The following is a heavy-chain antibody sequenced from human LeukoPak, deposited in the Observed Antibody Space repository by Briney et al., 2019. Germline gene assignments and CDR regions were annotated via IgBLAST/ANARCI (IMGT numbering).Heavy chain of an antibody. CDR1: RFTFSSYA. CDR3: AKCLLGGVSVNFDY. Sequence: PGGCLRLSCAASRFTFSSYAMSWVRQAPGKGLEWVSAISGSGVSTYYADSVKGRFTISRDNSKNTLYLQMNSLRAEDTAVYYCAKCLLGGVSVNFDYWGQGTLVTVSS. CDR2: ISGSGVST. J-gene: IGHJ4*02. D-gene: IGHD3-16*02. V-gene: IGHV3-23*01.